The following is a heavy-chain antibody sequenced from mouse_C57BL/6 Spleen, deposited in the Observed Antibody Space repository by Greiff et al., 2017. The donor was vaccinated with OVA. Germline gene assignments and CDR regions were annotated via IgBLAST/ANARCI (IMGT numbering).Heavy chain of an antibody. V-gene: IGHV5-16*01. Sequence: EVQRVESEGGLVQPGSSMKLSCTASGFTFSDYYMAWVRQVPEKGLEWVANINYDGSSTYYLDSLKSRFIISRDNAKNILYLQMSSLKSEDTATYYCARGCGNWYFDVWGTGTTVTVSS. CDR1: GFTFSDYY. CDR2: INYDGSST. D-gene: IGHD1-1*02. J-gene: IGHJ1*03. CDR3: ARGCGNWYFDV.